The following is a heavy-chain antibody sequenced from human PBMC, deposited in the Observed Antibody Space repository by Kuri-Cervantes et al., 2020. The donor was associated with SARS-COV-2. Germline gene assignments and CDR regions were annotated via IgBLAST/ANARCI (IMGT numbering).Heavy chain of an antibody. Sequence: GESLKISCAASGFTFSSYSMNWVRQAPGKGLEWVSSISSSSSYIYYADSVKGRFTISRDNAKNSLYLQMNSLRAEDTAVYYCPREARNIVWDYYYGMDVWGQGTTVTVSS. J-gene: IGHJ6*02. CDR2: ISSSSSYI. V-gene: IGHV3-21*01. CDR3: PREARNIVWDYYYGMDV. D-gene: IGHD5-12*01. CDR1: GFTFSSYS.